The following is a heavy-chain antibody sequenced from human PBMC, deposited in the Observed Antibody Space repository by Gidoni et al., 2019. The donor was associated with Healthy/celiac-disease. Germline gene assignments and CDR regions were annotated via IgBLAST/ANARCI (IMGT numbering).Heavy chain of an antibody. CDR1: GGTFSSYA. CDR2: IIPIFGTA. J-gene: IGHJ6*02. V-gene: IGHV1-69*01. D-gene: IGHD3-22*01. CDR3: ARVEFDSSGYYYLYYYYGMDV. Sequence: QVQLVQSGAEVKKPGSSVKVSCKASGGTFSSYAISWVRQAPGQGLEWMGGIIPIFGTANYAQKFQGRVTITADESTSTAYMELSSLRSEDTAVYYCARVEFDSSGYYYLYYYYGMDVWGQGTTVTVSS.